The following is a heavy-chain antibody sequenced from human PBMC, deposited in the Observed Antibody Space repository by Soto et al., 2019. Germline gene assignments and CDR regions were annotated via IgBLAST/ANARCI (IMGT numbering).Heavy chain of an antibody. V-gene: IGHV3-7*01. D-gene: IGHD2-15*01. J-gene: IGHJ5*01. CDR1: GFTLNNYY. CDR3: ARDRCYDGTCYSASDS. CDR2: IKGDGSDP. Sequence: QAGGSLRLSCAASGFTLNNYYLSWVRQAPGKGLEWVGNIKGDGSDPHYVDSVKGRFTISRDNAENSLYLEMNSLRDEDTAVYYCARDRCYDGTCYSASDSWGQGTLVTVSS.